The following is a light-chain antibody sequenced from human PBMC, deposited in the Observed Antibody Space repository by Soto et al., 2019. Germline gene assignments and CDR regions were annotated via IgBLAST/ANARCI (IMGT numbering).Light chain of an antibody. CDR1: QTVRNNY. V-gene: IGKV3-20*01. CDR2: DAS. Sequence: EIVVMQSPRTLSLSPGERATLSCRASQTVRNNYLAWYQQKPGQAPRLLIYDASNRATGIPARFSGSGSGTEFTLTISSLQAEDFAVYYCQQYNHSPRTFGQGTKGDIK. J-gene: IGKJ1*01. CDR3: QQYNHSPRT.